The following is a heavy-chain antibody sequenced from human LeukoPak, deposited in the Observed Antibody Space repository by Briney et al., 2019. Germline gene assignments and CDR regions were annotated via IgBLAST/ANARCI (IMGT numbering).Heavy chain of an antibody. V-gene: IGHV3-23*01. Sequence: GGSLRLSCAASGFTFSSYAMNWVRQAPGKGLEWVSAISGSGGSTYYADSVKGRFTISRDSSKNTLYLQVNSLRAEDTAIYYCVRRHDYWGQGTLVTVSS. J-gene: IGHJ4*02. CDR3: VRRHDY. CDR1: GFTFSSYA. CDR2: ISGSGGST.